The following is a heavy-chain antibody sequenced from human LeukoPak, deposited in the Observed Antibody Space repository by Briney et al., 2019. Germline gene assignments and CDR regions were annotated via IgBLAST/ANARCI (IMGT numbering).Heavy chain of an antibody. V-gene: IGHV5-51*01. CDR3: ARRSGSDALDI. CDR2: IYPDDSDT. CDR1: GYSFSNYW. J-gene: IGHJ3*02. Sequence: GESLKISCKGSGYSFSNYWIAWVRQMPGKGLEWMGIIYPDDSDTTYSPSFQGQVTISADKSISTAYLQWSSLRASDTAMYYCARRSGSDALDIWGQGTMVTVSS. D-gene: IGHD3-10*01.